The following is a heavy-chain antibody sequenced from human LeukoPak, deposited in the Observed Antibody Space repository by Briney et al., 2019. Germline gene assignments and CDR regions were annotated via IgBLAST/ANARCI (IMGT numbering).Heavy chain of an antibody. Sequence: PGGSLRLSCTASAFTFSSYSMNWVRQAPGKGLEWVSSISSSSDYISYADSVKGRFTISRDNAKNSLYLQMNSLRADDTAVYYCAGAGIAVSGLPFDIWGQGTIVTVSS. D-gene: IGHD6-19*01. CDR1: AFTFSSYS. J-gene: IGHJ3*02. V-gene: IGHV3-21*06. CDR3: AGAGIAVSGLPFDI. CDR2: ISSSSDYI.